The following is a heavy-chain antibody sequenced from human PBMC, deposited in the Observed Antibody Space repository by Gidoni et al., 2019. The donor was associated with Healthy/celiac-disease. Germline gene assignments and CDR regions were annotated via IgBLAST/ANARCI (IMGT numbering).Heavy chain of an antibody. J-gene: IGHJ4*02. V-gene: IGHV3-74*01. CDR3: ARRDGYNWGYGR. D-gene: IGHD5-12*01. CDR2: INSDGSST. Sequence: EVQLVESGGGLVQAGGSLRISCAGYGFTFSSYWMHWFRQAPGKGLVWVSRINSDGSSTSYADSVKGRFTISRDNAKNTLYLQMNSLRAEDTAVYYCARRDGYNWGYGRWGQGTLVTVSS. CDR1: GFTFSSYW.